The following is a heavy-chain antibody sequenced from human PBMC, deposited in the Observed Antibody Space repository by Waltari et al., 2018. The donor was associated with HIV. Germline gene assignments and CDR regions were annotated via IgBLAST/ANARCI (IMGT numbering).Heavy chain of an antibody. D-gene: IGHD7-27*01. CDR1: GGSIGDSSSY. Sequence: QLQLHESGPGVVKPSETLSLTCTVSGGSIGDSSSYWAWIRQTPGKGLEWIGSFFYGGSSAYGRRASYLPSLKSRLSISVDTSRNQLSLKLRSVNATDTAVYCCARPPQTGDLGDYWGRGTLVTVS. CDR3: ARPPQTGDLGDY. J-gene: IGHJ4*02. V-gene: IGHV4-39*01. CDR2: FFYGGSSAYGRRA.